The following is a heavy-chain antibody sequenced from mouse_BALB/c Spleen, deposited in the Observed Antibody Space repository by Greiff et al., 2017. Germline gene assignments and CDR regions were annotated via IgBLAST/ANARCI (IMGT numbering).Heavy chain of an antibody. CDR2: ILPGSGST. J-gene: IGHJ4*01. Sequence: QVQLQQSGAELMKPGASVKISCKATGYTFSSYWIEWVKQRPGHGLEWIGEILPGSGSTNYNEKFKGKATFTADTSSNTAYMQLSSLTSEDSAVYYCARKGVRQDYYAMDYWGQGTSVTVSS. CDR1: GYTFSSYW. V-gene: IGHV1-9*01. D-gene: IGHD2-14*01. CDR3: ARKGVRQDYYAMDY.